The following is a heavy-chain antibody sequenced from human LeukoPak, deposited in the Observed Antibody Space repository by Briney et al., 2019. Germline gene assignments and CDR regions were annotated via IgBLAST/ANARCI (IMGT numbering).Heavy chain of an antibody. J-gene: IGHJ4*02. CDR3: ATPETIYDSSGYYSFAFGY. V-gene: IGHV4-30-4*01. Sequence: SETLSLTCTVSGGSLSSGDYYWSWIRQPPGKGLEWIGYIYYSGSTYYNPSLKSRVTMSVTTSKNQFSLKLSSVTAADTAVYYCATPETIYDSSGYYSFAFGYWGQGTLVTGSS. CDR1: GGSLSSGDYY. CDR2: IYYSGST. D-gene: IGHD3-22*01.